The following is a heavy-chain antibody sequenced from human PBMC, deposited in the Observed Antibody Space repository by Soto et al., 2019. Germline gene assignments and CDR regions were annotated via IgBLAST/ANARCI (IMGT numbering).Heavy chain of an antibody. V-gene: IGHV1-24*01. D-gene: IGHD2-15*01. CDR3: ATSFCSGGSCSDGMDV. Sequence: ASVKVSCKVSGYTLTELSMHWVRQAPGKGLEWMGGFDPEDGETIYAQKFQGRVTMTEDTSTDTAYMELSSLRSEDTAVYYCATSFCSGGSCSDGMDVWGQGTTVTVSS. J-gene: IGHJ6*02. CDR1: GYTLTELS. CDR2: FDPEDGET.